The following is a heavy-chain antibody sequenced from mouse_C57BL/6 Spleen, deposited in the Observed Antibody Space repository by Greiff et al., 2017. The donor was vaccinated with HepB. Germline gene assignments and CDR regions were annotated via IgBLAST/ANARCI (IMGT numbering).Heavy chain of an antibody. J-gene: IGHJ4*01. CDR1: GYTFTSYW. V-gene: IGHV1-53*01. Sequence: QVQLQQPGTELVKPGASVKLSCKASGYTFTSYWMHWVKQRPGQGLEWIGNINPSNGGTNYNEKFKSKATLTVDKSSSTAYMQLSSLTAEDSAVYYCAYGNYGAFYAMDYWGQGTSVTVSS. CDR3: AYGNYGAFYAMDY. D-gene: IGHD2-1*01. CDR2: INPSNGGT.